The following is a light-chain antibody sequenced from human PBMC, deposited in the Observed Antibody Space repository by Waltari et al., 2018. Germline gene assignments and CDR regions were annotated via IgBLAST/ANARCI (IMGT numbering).Light chain of an antibody. Sequence: DIQTTQSPSSLSASVGDRVTITCRASQTISRYLNWYQQKPGKAPNLLIYAASSLQSGVPSRFSGSGSGRDFTLIITSLQPEDFATYYCQQSYSFTRTFGQGTKVEIK. J-gene: IGKJ1*01. CDR3: QQSYSFTRT. CDR1: QTISRY. V-gene: IGKV1-39*01. CDR2: AAS.